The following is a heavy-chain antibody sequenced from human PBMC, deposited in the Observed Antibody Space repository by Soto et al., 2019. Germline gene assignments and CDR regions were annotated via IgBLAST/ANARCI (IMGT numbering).Heavy chain of an antibody. CDR2: ITSSGSTI. V-gene: IGHV3-11*01. Sequence: VQLVESGGGLVEPGGSLRLSCATSGFTLSDYYMTWIRQAPGKGLEWVSQITSSGSTIYYADSVKGRFTISRDNANNSLYLQMNGLRAEDTAVHYCTRVKRGCGGNCDHDAYDIWGQGTTVTVSS. CDR3: TRVKRGCGGNCDHDAYDI. D-gene: IGHD2-21*02. J-gene: IGHJ3*02. CDR1: GFTLSDYY.